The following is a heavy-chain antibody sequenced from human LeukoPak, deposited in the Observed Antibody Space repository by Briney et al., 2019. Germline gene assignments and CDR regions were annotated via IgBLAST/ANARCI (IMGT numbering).Heavy chain of an antibody. CDR1: GYTFTSYG. D-gene: IGHD3-10*01. CDR2: ISAYNGNT. J-gene: IGHJ6*04. V-gene: IGHV1-18*04. CDR3: GRDQITMVRGVSTYHYYRGMDV. Sequence: ASVKVSCKASGYTFTSYGISWVRQAPGQGLEWMGWISAYNGNTNYAQKFQGRVTTTTDTSTSTAYMELRSLRSDDTDVYYCGRDQITMVRGVSTYHYYRGMDVWGKGTTVTVSS.